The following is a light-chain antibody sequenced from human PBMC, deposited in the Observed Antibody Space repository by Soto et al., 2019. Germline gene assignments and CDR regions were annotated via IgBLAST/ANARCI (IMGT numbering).Light chain of an antibody. CDR3: CSYAGSTRV. CDR2: DVS. J-gene: IGLJ3*02. Sequence: QSALTQPRSVSGSPGQSVTISCTGTSSDVGGYNYVSWYQQHPGKASKLMIYDVSKRPSGVPDRFSGSKSGNTASLTISGLQAEDEADYYCCSYAGSTRVFGGGTKLTVL. V-gene: IGLV2-11*01. CDR1: SSDVGGYNY.